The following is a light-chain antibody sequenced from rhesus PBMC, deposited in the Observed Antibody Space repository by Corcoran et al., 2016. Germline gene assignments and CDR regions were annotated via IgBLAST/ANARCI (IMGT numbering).Light chain of an antibody. CDR2: ENY. J-gene: IGLJ1*01. CDR1: ASNIRADYY. V-gene: IGLV1-85*01. Sequence: QSVLTQPPSLSGAPAQRVTLSCTGSASNIRADYYVQWYQQLPGTAPKLLIFENYMRPSGISDRFSGYQSCTSAPLSITGLQSEDEADYFCQSYDNSLIVYIFGTGTRLTVL. CDR3: QSYDNSLIVYI.